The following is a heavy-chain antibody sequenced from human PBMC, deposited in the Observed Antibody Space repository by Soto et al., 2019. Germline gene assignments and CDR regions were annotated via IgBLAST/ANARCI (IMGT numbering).Heavy chain of an antibody. CDR1: GFTFSSYS. J-gene: IGHJ3*01. CDR3: AREVYYDFWSGSYKLDAFDF. Sequence: EVQLVESGGGLVKPGGSLRLSCAASGFTFSSYSMNWVRQAPGKGLEWVSSISGSSSYIYYADSVKGRFTISRDNAKNSLYLQLSSLIAEDTAVYSCAREVYYDFWSGSYKLDAFDFWGQGTMVSVSS. CDR2: ISGSSSYI. D-gene: IGHD3-3*01. V-gene: IGHV3-21*01.